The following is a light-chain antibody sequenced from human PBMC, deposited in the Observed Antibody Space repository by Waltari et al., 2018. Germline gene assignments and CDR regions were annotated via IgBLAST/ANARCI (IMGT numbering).Light chain of an antibody. J-gene: IGLJ3*02. CDR2: KDT. CDR1: ASAEQY. Sequence: SSELTQPPSVSVSPGQTATITCSGDASAEQYIYWYQQRPGQAPVLVIKKDTERPSGIPERFSGSNSGTTATLTISGVQAEDGADYYCQSADVSNTYPWGFGGGTRLTVL. CDR3: QSADVSNTYPWG. V-gene: IGLV3-25*03.